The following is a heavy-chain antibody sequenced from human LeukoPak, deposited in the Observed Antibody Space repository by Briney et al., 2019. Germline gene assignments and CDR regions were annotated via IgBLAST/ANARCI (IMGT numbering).Heavy chain of an antibody. CDR1: GGSISSSSYH. V-gene: IGHV4-39*07. CDR2: TYSSGNT. Sequence: PSETLSLTCTASGGSISSSSYHWGWIRQPPEKGLEWIGTTYSSGNTYYNPSLKSRVTISIDTSKNQFSLKLSSVTAADTAVYYCARFLMSPYSYGLFDYWGQGTLVTVSS. D-gene: IGHD5-18*01. CDR3: ARFLMSPYSYGLFDY. J-gene: IGHJ4*02.